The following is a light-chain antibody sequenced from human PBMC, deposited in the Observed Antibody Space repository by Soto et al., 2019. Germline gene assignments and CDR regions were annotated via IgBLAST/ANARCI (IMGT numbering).Light chain of an antibody. CDR3: MQGSRWPYT. CDR1: QSPVTSDGNTY. Sequence: DVVMTQSPLSLSVTLGQPASISCRSSQSPVTSDGNTYLNWFLQRPGQSPRRLIYKVSDRYSGATGRFSGSGSGSDFTLKISRVEAADVVVYYCMQGSRWPYTFGQGTKLEIK. CDR2: KVS. J-gene: IGKJ2*01. V-gene: IGKV2-30*01.